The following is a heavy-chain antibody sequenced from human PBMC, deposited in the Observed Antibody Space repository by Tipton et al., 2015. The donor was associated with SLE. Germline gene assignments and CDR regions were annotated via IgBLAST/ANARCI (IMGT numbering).Heavy chain of an antibody. V-gene: IGHV4-34*01. CDR3: ARPMYSSSWYLAFDI. Sequence: LRLSCAVYGGSFSGYYWSWIRQPPGKGLEWIGEINHSGSTNYNPSLKSRVSILLDTSKKQFSLKLSSVTAADTAVYYCARPMYSSSWYLAFDIWGQGTMVTVSS. D-gene: IGHD6-13*01. J-gene: IGHJ3*02. CDR1: GGSFSGYY. CDR2: INHSGST.